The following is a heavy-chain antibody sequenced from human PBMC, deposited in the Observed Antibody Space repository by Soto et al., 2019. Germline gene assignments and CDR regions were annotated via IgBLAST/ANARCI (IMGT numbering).Heavy chain of an antibody. CDR1: GGSISSYY. J-gene: IGHJ6*02. CDR2: IYYSGST. Sequence: PSETLSLTCTVSGGSISSYYWTWIRQPLGKGLEWIGYIYYSGSTNYNPSLKSRVTISVDTSKNQFSLKLSSVTAADTAVYYCARFTTVRGVTLENYYYYGMDVWGQGTTVT. CDR3: ARFTTVRGVTLENYYYYGMDV. V-gene: IGHV4-59*08. D-gene: IGHD3-10*01.